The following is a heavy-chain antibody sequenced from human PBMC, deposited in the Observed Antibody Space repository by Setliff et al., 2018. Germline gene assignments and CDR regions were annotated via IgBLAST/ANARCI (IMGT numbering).Heavy chain of an antibody. D-gene: IGHD3-16*01. CDR3: ARAPAWGSSNYYYYYMDV. J-gene: IGHJ6*03. Sequence: SVKVSCKVSGYTLTELSMHWVRQAPGQGLEWMGGIIPIFGTANYAQKFQGRVTITADESTSTAYMELSSLRSEDTAVCYCARAPAWGSSNYYYYYMDVWGKGTTVTVSS. V-gene: IGHV1-69*13. CDR1: GYTLTELS. CDR2: IIPIFGTA.